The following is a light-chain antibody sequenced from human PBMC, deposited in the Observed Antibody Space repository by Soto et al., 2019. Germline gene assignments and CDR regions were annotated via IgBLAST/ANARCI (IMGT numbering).Light chain of an antibody. CDR3: LQGTHWPIT. V-gene: IGKV2-30*02. J-gene: IGKJ5*01. Sequence: VMTQSPLSLPVTLGQPASISSXSXXSGVXSDGIAYFSWFQQRPGRSPRRLIYKVSNRDSGVPARFSGSGSGTDFALTISRVDAEDVGVYYCLQGTHWPITFGQGTRLDIK. CDR1: XSGVXSDGIAY. CDR2: KVS.